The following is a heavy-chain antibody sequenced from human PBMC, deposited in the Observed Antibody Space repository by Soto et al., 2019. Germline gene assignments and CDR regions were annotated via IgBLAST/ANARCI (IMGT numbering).Heavy chain of an antibody. CDR3: ARLTQQLVYWFDT. Sequence: PSETLSLTCTVSGGSISSGGYYWSWIRQHPGKGLEWIGYIYYSGSTYYNPSPKSRVTISVDTSKNQFSLKLSSVTAADTAVYYCARLTQQLVYWFDTWGQGTLVTVSS. J-gene: IGHJ5*02. V-gene: IGHV4-31*03. CDR1: GGSISSGGYY. CDR2: IYYSGST. D-gene: IGHD6-13*01.